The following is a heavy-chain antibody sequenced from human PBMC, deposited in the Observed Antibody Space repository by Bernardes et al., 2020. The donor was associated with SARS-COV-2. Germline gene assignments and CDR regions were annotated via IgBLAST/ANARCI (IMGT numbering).Heavy chain of an antibody. CDR3: ASGRLIAVAGYYYYYGMDV. CDR1: GGSISSSSYY. CDR2: IYYSGST. Sequence: ETLSLTCTVSGGSISSSSYYWGWIRQPPGKGLEWIGSIYYSGSTYYNPSLKSRVTISVDTSKNQFSLKLSSVTAADTAVYYCASGRLIAVAGYYYYYGMDVWGQGTTVTVSS. J-gene: IGHJ6*02. V-gene: IGHV4-39*01. D-gene: IGHD6-19*01.